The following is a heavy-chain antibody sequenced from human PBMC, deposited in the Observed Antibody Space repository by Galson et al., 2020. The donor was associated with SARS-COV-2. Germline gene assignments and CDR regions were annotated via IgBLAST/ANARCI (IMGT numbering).Heavy chain of an antibody. CDR2: IFFVVGDK. V-gene: IGHV3-33*01. D-gene: IGHD6-19*01. CDR3: ARDGQTSSGWAFDY. CDR1: ASTSGSHA. Sequence: GGSLSPSCQPSASTSGSHAMPWVRQAPGKGREWVATIFFVVGDKYYRESVKGRFTISRDSSKNTVYLQMNNLRADDTAVYYCARDGQTSSGWAFDYWGQGTLVTVSS. J-gene: IGHJ4*02.